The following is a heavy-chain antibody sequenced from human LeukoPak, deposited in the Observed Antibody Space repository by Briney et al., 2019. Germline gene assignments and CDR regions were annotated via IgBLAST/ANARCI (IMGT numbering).Heavy chain of an antibody. J-gene: IGHJ3*02. CDR2: INPIFGTT. CDR3: ARGGYSLFDI. V-gene: IGHV1-69*05. CDR1: GGTFSPYA. Sequence: SVKVSCKASGGTFSPYAINWVRQAPGQGLEWMGGINPIFGTTNYAADFQGRVTISTDESTTTAYMEVSSLKSEDTAVYYCARGGYSLFDIWGQGTMVTVSS. D-gene: IGHD5-18*01.